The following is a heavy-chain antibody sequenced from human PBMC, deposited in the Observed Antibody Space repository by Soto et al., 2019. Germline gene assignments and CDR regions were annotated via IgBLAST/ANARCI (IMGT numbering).Heavy chain of an antibody. Sequence: QVQLVESGGGVVQPGRSLRLSCAASGFTFSSYGMHWVRQAPGKGLEWVAVISYDGSNKYYADSVKGRFTISRDNSKNTLYLQMNSLRAEDTAVYYCAKRIAVAHYFDYWGQGTLVTVSS. CDR3: AKRIAVAHYFDY. J-gene: IGHJ4*02. V-gene: IGHV3-30*18. CDR1: GFTFSSYG. CDR2: ISYDGSNK. D-gene: IGHD6-19*01.